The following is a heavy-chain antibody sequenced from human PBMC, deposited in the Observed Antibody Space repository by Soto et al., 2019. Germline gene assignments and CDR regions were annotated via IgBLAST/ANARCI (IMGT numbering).Heavy chain of an antibody. D-gene: IGHD3-3*01. Sequence: GASVKVSCKASGYTFTSYDINWVRQATGQGLEWMGWMNPNSGNTGYAQKFQGRVTMTRNTSISTAYMELSSLRSEDTAVYYCAREYDFWSGYYSGYYYYYMDVWGKGTTVTVSS. CDR1: GYTFTSYD. CDR3: AREYDFWSGYYSGYYYYYMDV. V-gene: IGHV1-8*01. J-gene: IGHJ6*03. CDR2: MNPNSGNT.